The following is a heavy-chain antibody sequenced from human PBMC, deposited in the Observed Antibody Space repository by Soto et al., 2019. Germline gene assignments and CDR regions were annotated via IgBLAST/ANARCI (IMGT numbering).Heavy chain of an antibody. D-gene: IGHD2-21*01. CDR3: ARVEPGSGCGY. Sequence: EVQLLESGGGLVQPGASLRLSCTASGFTFNNYDMAWVRQAPGKGLEWVSIVTGSGSSTHYADSVKGRFTISRDNSKNTLYLQMSSLRAEDMAVYYCARVEPGSGCGYWGRGTLVTVSS. CDR2: VTGSGSST. V-gene: IGHV3-23*01. J-gene: IGHJ4*02. CDR1: GFTFNNYD.